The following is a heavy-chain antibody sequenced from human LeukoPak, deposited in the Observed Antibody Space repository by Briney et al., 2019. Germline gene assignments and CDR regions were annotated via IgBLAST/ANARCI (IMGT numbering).Heavy chain of an antibody. V-gene: IGHV1-2*06. CDR1: GYTFTGYY. CDR2: INPNSGDI. D-gene: IGHD6-13*01. Sequence: ASVKVSCNASGYTFTGYYMQWVRQAPGQGLEWMGRINPNSGDIDYAQKFQGRVTMTRDTSISTGYMELSRLTSDDTAVYYCAREGSSWSYWGQGTLVTAPS. CDR3: AREGSSWSY. J-gene: IGHJ4*02.